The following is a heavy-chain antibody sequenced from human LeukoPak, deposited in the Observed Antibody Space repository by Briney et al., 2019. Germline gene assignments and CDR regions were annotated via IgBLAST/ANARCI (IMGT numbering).Heavy chain of an antibody. D-gene: IGHD1-7*01. CDR1: GGSFSGYY. CDR3: ARGGGYNWNYAAFDI. V-gene: IGHV4-34*01. J-gene: IGHJ3*02. Sequence: SETLSLTCAVYGGSFSGYYWSWIRQPSGKGLEWIGEINHSGSTNYNPSLKSRVTISVDTSKNQFSLKLSSVTAADTAVYYCARGGGYNWNYAAFDIWGQGTMATVSS. CDR2: INHSGST.